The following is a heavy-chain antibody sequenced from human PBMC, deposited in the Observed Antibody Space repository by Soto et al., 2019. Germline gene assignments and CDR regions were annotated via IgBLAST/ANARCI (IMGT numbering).Heavy chain of an antibody. J-gene: IGHJ4*02. CDR1: GGSFSGYY. V-gene: IGHV4-34*01. D-gene: IGHD6-19*01. CDR2: INHSGST. CDR3: ARAAVAGIRYFDY. Sequence: QVQLQQWGAGLLKPSETLSLTCAVYGGSFSGYYWSWIRQPPGKGLEWIGEINHSGSTNYNPSLKSRVTISVDTYQNQFSLKLSSVTAADTAVYYCARAAVAGIRYFDYWGQGTLVTVSS.